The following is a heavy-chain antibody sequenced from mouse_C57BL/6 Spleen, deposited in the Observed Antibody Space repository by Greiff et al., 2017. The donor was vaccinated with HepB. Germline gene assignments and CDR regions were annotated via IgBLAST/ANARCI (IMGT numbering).Heavy chain of an antibody. J-gene: IGHJ2*01. CDR3: ARGGAVSFDY. D-gene: IGHD3-3*01. CDR2: IDPSDSET. V-gene: IGHV1-52*01. Sequence: PIQGLEWIGNIDPSDSETHYNQKFKDKATLTVDNTSSTAYMQLSSLTSEDSAVYYCARGGAVSFDYWGQGTTLTVSS.